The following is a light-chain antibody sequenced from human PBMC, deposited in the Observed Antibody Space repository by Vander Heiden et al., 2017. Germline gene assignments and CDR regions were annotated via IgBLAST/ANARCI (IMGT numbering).Light chain of an antibody. CDR2: ETS. CDR3: QDYDGWHRVT. Sequence: EVVLTQSPGTLSLSPGERATLSCTASQTISSRYLAWYPQKPGQAPRLFIYETSNRATGIQDRFSASGSGTDFTLTISRLDPEDFAVYYCQDYDGWHRVTFGQGTRLEIK. J-gene: IGKJ5*01. V-gene: IGKV3-20*01. CDR1: QTISSRY.